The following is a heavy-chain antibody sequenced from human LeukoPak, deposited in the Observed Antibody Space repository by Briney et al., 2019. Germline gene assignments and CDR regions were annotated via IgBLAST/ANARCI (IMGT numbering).Heavy chain of an antibody. CDR2: IQDDGSNK. Sequence: GGSLRLSCAASGFTFSSYGMHWVRQAPGKGLQWVTFIQDDGSNKYYADSVKGRFTISRENSKNTLYLQMNNLRVEDTAVYYCAKEGISDSYYYMDVWGKGTTVTISS. CDR3: AKEGISDSYYYMDV. V-gene: IGHV3-30*02. CDR1: GFTFSSYG. J-gene: IGHJ6*03. D-gene: IGHD3/OR15-3a*01.